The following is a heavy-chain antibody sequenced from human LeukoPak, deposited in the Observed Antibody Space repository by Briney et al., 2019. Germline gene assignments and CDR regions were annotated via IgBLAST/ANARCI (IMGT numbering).Heavy chain of an antibody. J-gene: IGHJ4*02. D-gene: IGHD6-13*01. Sequence: SETLSPTCTVSGGSISSGSYYWSWIRQPAGKGLGWIGRIYTSGSTNYNPSLKSRVTISVDTSKNQFSLKLSSVTAADTAVYYCARDALIAAALDYWGQGTLVTVSS. CDR1: GGSISSGSYY. V-gene: IGHV4-61*02. CDR3: ARDALIAAALDY. CDR2: IYTSGST.